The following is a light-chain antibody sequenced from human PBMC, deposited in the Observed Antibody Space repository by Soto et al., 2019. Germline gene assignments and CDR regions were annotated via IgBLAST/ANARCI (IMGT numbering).Light chain of an antibody. CDR3: AAWDDGLNGVL. CDR1: SSNIGSNT. V-gene: IGLV1-44*01. CDR2: TNN. J-gene: IGLJ3*02. Sequence: QSVLTQPPSASGTPGQRVTISCSGSSSNIGSNTVNWYHQLPGTAPKLLISTNNQRPSGVPDRFSGSKSGTSASLAISGLESEDEADYYCAAWDDGLNGVLFGGGTKLTVL.